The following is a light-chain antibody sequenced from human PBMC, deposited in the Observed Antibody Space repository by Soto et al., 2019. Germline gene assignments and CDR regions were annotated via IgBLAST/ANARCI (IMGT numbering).Light chain of an antibody. CDR1: SSDVGADND. CDR2: DVR. J-gene: IGLJ1*01. CDR3: SSYTRSSTYV. Sequence: QSALTQPASVSGSPGQSITISCTGTSSDVGADNDVSWYQQHPGKAPKLMIYDVRNRPSGVSNRFSGSKSGNTASLTISGLQAEDEADYYCSSYTRSSTYVFGTGTKLTVL. V-gene: IGLV2-14*01.